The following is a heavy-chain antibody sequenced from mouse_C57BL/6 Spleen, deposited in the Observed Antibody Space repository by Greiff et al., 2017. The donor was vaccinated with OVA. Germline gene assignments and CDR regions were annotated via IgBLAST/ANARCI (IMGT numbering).Heavy chain of an antibody. V-gene: IGHV5-4*01. CDR2: ISDGGSYT. CDR3: ARDGGTGFDY. J-gene: IGHJ2*01. Sequence: EVNVVESGGGLVKPGGSLKLSCAASGFTFSSYAMSWVRQTPEKRLEWVATISDGGSYTYYPDNVKGRFTISRDNAKNDLYLQMSHLKSEDTAMYYCARDGGTGFDYWGQGTTLTVSS. CDR1: GFTFSSYA. D-gene: IGHD4-1*01.